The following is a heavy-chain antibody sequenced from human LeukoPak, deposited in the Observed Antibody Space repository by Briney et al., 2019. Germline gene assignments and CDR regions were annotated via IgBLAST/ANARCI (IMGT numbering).Heavy chain of an antibody. Sequence: AASVKLSCKASGYTFTSYGISWVRQAPGQGLEWMGWISAYNGNTNYAQKLQGRVTMTTDTSTSTAYMELRSLRSEDTAVYYCARGRITIFGVVTPHFDYWGQGTLVTVSS. D-gene: IGHD3-3*01. CDR3: ARGRITIFGVVTPHFDY. CDR2: ISAYNGNT. CDR1: GYTFTSYG. J-gene: IGHJ4*02. V-gene: IGHV1-18*04.